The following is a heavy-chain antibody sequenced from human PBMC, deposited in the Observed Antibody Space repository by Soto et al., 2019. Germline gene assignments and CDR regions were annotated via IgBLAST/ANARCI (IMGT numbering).Heavy chain of an antibody. CDR1: GFTFSSYA. D-gene: IGHD6-6*01. J-gene: IGHJ6*02. V-gene: IGHV3-23*01. Sequence: GGSLRLSWAASGFTFSSYAMSWVRQAPGQGLAWVSAISGSGGSTYYAHSVKGLFTISRANSKNTLYLQTNSLRVEDTAVYSCAKVLATRPAYGPDVLCQGTMVTVSS. CDR2: ISGSGGST. CDR3: AKVLATRPAYGPDV.